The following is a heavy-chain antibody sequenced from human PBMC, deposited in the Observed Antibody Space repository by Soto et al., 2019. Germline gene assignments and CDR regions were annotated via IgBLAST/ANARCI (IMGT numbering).Heavy chain of an antibody. CDR2: INPNTGGT. CDR3: ARDQGARPYNWFGF. J-gene: IGHJ5*01. Sequence: ASVKVSCKASGFTFTGYYIHWVRQAPGQGPEWMGWINPNTGGTKYAQKFQGWVTLTRDTSISTAYMEVNSLRSNDTAVYYCARDQGARPYNWFGFWGQGSLVTVSS. V-gene: IGHV1-2*04. D-gene: IGHD6-6*01. CDR1: GFTFTGYY.